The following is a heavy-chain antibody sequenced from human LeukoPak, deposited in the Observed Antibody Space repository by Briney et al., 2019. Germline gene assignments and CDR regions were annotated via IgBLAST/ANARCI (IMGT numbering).Heavy chain of an antibody. CDR3: ARVSLEIDY. CDR1: GFTVSSNY. V-gene: IGHV3-53*01. CDR2: IFNGNGT. Sequence: QTGGSLRLSCAASGFTVSSNYMSWVRQAPGRGLEWVSVIFNGNGTYYADSVKGRFTISRDNSKNTLYLQMNSLRAEDTAIYYCARVSLEIDYWGQGTLVTVSS. J-gene: IGHJ4*02.